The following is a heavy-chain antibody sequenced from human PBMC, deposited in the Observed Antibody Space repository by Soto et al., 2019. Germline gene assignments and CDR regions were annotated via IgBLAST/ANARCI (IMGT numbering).Heavy chain of an antibody. V-gene: IGHV1-18*01. J-gene: IGHJ6*02. Sequence: QVQLVQSGAAVKKPGASVKVSCKASGYTFTSYGFSCVRQAPGQGLEWMGWISAYNGNTNYAQKLQGRVTMTTDTSTSTAYMELRSLRSDDTAVYYCASYHLNSYYYGMDVWGQGTTVTVSS. CDR1: GYTFTSYG. CDR3: ASYHLNSYYYGMDV. CDR2: ISAYNGNT.